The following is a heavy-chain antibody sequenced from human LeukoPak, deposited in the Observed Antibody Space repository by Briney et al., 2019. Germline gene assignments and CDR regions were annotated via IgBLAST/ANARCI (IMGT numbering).Heavy chain of an antibody. CDR1: GFTFSSYA. J-gene: IGHJ4*02. CDR2: ISSSGGST. CDR3: AKNLNPFDS. V-gene: IGHV3-23*01. Sequence: GGSLRLPCAASGFTFSSYAMSWVRQAPGKGLEWVSGISSSGGSTYYADSVKGRFTISRDNSKSTLFLQMNSLRAEDTAVYYCAKNLNPFDSWGQGILVTVSS.